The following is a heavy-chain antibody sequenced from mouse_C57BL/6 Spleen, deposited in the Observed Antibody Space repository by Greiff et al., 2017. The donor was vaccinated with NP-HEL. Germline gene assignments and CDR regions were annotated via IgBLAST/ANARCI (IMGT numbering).Heavy chain of an antibody. CDR2: INPSTVGT. CDR1: GYSFTGYY. V-gene: IGHV1-42*01. D-gene: IGHD1-1*01. CDR3: ASDYYGSGY. J-gene: IGHJ2*01. Sequence: VHVKQSGPELVKPGASVKISCKASGYSFTGYYTNWVKQSPEKSLERIGEINPSTVGTTYNQKFKVKATLTVDKSSSTAYMQLKSLTSEDSAVYYCASDYYGSGYWGQGTTLTVSS.